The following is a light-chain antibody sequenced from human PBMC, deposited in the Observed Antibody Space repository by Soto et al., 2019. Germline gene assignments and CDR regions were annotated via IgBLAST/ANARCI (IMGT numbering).Light chain of an antibody. J-gene: IGKJ3*01. Sequence: AIRMTQSPSSLSGSTGDRVTITCRASQGISSYLAWYQQKPGKAPKLLIYAASTLQSGVPSRFSGSGSGTDFTLTISCLQSEDFATYYCQQYYSYPLTFGPGTKVDIK. CDR3: QQYYSYPLT. CDR1: QGISSY. V-gene: IGKV1-8*01. CDR2: AAS.